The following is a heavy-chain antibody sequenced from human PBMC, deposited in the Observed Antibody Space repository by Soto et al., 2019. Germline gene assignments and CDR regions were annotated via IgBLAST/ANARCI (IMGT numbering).Heavy chain of an antibody. CDR1: GGSISSYY. V-gene: IGHV4-59*08. CDR2: IHYSGST. Sequence: QVQLQESGPGLVKPSETLSLTCTVSGGSISSYYWSWIRQPPGKGLEWIGYIHYSGSTNYNPSIKSRVTISVDTSKNQFSLKLSSVTAADTAVYYCARRIQLYNWFDPWGQGTLVTVSS. CDR3: ARRIQLYNWFDP. J-gene: IGHJ5*02. D-gene: IGHD5-18*01.